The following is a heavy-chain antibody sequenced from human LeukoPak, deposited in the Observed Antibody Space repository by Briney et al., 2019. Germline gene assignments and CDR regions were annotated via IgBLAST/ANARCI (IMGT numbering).Heavy chain of an antibody. Sequence: SGVSLRLSCAASGFTISSDAMTWVRQAPGKGLEWVTASSGSKTYYTDSVRGRFTISRDDSKNTLYLQMNSLRAEDTAVYYCAKRRSRNTGPFDNWGQGTLVTVSP. CDR3: AKRRSRNTGPFDN. D-gene: IGHD5-18*01. J-gene: IGHJ4*02. V-gene: IGHV3-23*05. CDR2: SSGSKT. CDR1: GFTISSDA.